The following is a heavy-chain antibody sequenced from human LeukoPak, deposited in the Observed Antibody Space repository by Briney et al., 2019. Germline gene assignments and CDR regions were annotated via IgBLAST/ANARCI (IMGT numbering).Heavy chain of an antibody. V-gene: IGHV5-51*01. Sequence: GEALKISCKGSGYRFTSYWIGWVRQMPGKGLEGMGIIYPGDSDTRYSPSFQGQVTISADKSITTAYLQWSSLKASDTAMYYCARVITMIRGVPDRFDPWGQGTLVTVSS. CDR3: ARVITMIRGVPDRFDP. D-gene: IGHD3-10*01. CDR2: IYPGDSDT. J-gene: IGHJ5*02. CDR1: GYRFTSYW.